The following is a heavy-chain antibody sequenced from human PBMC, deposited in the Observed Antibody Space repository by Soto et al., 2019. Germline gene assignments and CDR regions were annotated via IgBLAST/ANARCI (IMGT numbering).Heavy chain of an antibody. CDR2: ISAYNGDT. J-gene: IGHJ4*02. V-gene: IGHV1-18*01. CDR3: ARDVGYYYDSSGSQPCDY. Sequence: ASVKVSCKASGYSFTSYGIIWVRQAPGQGLEWMGWISAYNGDTNYAQKLQGRVTMTTDTSTSTAYMELRSLRSDDTAAYYCARDVGYYYDSSGSQPCDYWGQGTLVTVSS. D-gene: IGHD3-22*01. CDR1: GYSFTSYG.